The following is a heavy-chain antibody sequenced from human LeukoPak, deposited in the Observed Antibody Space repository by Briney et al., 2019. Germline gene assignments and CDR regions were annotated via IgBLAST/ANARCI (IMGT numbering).Heavy chain of an antibody. J-gene: IGHJ3*02. V-gene: IGHV1-46*01. CDR3: ARGGPYGDAFDI. CDR1: GYTLTSYY. D-gene: IGHD4-17*01. Sequence: ASVKVSCKASGYTLTSYYMHWVRQAPGQGLEWMAIISPSGGSTFYAQKFQGRVTMTTDTSTSTAYMELRSLRSDDTAVYYCARGGPYGDAFDIWGQGTMVTVSS. CDR2: ISPSGGST.